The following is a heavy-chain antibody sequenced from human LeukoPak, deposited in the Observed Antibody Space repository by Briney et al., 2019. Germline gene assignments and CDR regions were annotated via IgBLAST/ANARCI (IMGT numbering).Heavy chain of an antibody. CDR3: ARDGGYSYGFVVTAAGQGWFDP. V-gene: IGHV4-59*01. Sequence: TSETLSLTCTVSGGSINYYYWMWIRQPPGKGLEWSGYIYYSGGTHYNPSLKSRVTMLVDTSKNQFSLKLTAVTAEDTAVYYCARDGGYSYGFVVTAAGQGWFDPWGQGTLVAVSS. CDR2: IYYSGGT. CDR1: GGSINYYY. J-gene: IGHJ5*02. D-gene: IGHD5-18*01.